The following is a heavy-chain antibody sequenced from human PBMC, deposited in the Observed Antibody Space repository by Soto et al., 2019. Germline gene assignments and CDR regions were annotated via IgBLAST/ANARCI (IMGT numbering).Heavy chain of an antibody. CDR3: ARGYYYDSSGYPDY. CDR1: GGSISSYY. J-gene: IGHJ4*02. Sequence: ETLSLTCTVSGGSISSYYWSWIRQPPGKGLEWIGYIYYSGSTNYNPSLKSRVTISVDTYKNQFSLKLSSVTAADTAVYYCARGYYYDSSGYPDYWGQGTLVTVSS. D-gene: IGHD3-22*01. V-gene: IGHV4-59*01. CDR2: IYYSGST.